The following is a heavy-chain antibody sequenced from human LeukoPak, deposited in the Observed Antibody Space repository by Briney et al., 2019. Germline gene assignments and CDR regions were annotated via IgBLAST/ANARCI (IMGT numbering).Heavy chain of an antibody. CDR2: IYYSGSI. Sequence: SDTLSLTCAVSGYSISSSNWWGWIRQPPGKGLEWIGYIYYSGSIYYNPSLKSRVTMSVDTSKNQFSLKLSSVTAVDTAVYYCARVPRGGSENDAFDIWGQGIMVTVSS. D-gene: IGHD2-15*01. J-gene: IGHJ3*02. CDR3: ARVPRGGSENDAFDI. V-gene: IGHV4-28*05. CDR1: GYSISSSNW.